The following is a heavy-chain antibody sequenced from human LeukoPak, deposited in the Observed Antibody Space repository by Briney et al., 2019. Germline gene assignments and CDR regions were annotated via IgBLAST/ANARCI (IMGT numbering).Heavy chain of an antibody. D-gene: IGHD2-15*01. V-gene: IGHV4-38-2*02. Sequence: SETLSLTCAVSGYSISSGYYWGWIRQPPGKGLEWIGSIYHSGSTYYNPSLKSRVTISVDTSKNQFSLKLSSVTAADTAVYYCARETPSEYCSGGSCYLFDYWGQGTVVTVSS. CDR1: GYSISSGYY. CDR3: ARETPSEYCSGGSCYLFDY. CDR2: IYHSGST. J-gene: IGHJ4*02.